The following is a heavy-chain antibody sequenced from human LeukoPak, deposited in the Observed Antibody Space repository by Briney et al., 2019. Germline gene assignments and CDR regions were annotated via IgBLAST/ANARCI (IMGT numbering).Heavy chain of an antibody. CDR3: AKGWYYYDSSGPADY. Sequence: GGSLRLSCAASGFTFSSYSMNWVRQAPGKGLEWVSSISSSSSYIYYADSVEGRFTISRDNAKNSLYLQMNSLRAEDTAVYYCAKGWYYYDSSGPADYWGQGTLVTVSS. CDR2: ISSSSSYI. J-gene: IGHJ4*02. D-gene: IGHD3-22*01. CDR1: GFTFSSYS. V-gene: IGHV3-21*01.